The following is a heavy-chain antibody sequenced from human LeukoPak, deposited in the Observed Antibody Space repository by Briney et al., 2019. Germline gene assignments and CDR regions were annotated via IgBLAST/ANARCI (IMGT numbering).Heavy chain of an antibody. CDR2: ISGSGGST. CDR1: GFTFSSCG. CDR3: ATVFSSSNEFFDY. J-gene: IGHJ4*02. D-gene: IGHD2-2*01. V-gene: IGHV3-23*01. Sequence: GGSLRLSCAASGFTFSSCGMSWVRQAPGKGLEWVSAISGSGGSTYYADSVKGRFTISRDNSKNTLYLQMNSLRAEDTAVYYCATVFSSSNEFFDYWGQGALVTVSS.